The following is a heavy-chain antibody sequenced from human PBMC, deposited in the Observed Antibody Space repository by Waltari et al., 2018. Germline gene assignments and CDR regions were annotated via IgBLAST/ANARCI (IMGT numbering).Heavy chain of an antibody. CDR2: INSDGGST. D-gene: IGHD3-10*01. Sequence: EVQLVESGGGLVQPGGSLRLSCAASGFTFSSYWMHWVRQAPGKGLVWVSRINSDGGSTSYAESVKGRFTISRDNAKNTLYLQMNSLRAEDTAVYYCARDHRVHYYYYYYMDVWGKGTTVTISS. V-gene: IGHV3-74*01. CDR3: ARDHRVHYYYYYYMDV. J-gene: IGHJ6*03. CDR1: GFTFSSYW.